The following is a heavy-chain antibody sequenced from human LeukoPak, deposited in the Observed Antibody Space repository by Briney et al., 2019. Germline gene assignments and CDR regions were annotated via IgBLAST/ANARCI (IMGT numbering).Heavy chain of an antibody. CDR3: AKDLAPVYGDYGYFYYGMDV. Sequence: PGGSLRLSCAASGSTFSSYAMSWVRQAPGKGLEWVSAISGSGGSTYYADSVKGRFTISRDNSKNTLYLQMNSLRAEDTAVYYCAKDLAPVYGDYGYFYYGMDVWGQGTTVTVSS. CDR2: ISGSGGST. J-gene: IGHJ6*02. D-gene: IGHD4-17*01. CDR1: GSTFSSYA. V-gene: IGHV3-23*01.